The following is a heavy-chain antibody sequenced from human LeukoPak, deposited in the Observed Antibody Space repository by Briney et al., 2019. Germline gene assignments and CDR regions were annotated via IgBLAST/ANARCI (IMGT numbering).Heavy chain of an antibody. J-gene: IGHJ6*02. CDR2: IYYSGST. D-gene: IGHD3-3*01. V-gene: IGHV4-39*01. CDR3: ARHTPYDFWSGYYPPYYYGMDV. CDR1: GGSISSSSYY. Sequence: PSETLSLTCTVSGGSISSSSYYWGWIRQPPGKGPEWIGSIYYSGSTYYNPSLKSRVTISVDTSKNQFSLKLSSVTAADTAVYYCARHTPYDFWSGYYPPYYYGMDVWGQGTTVTVSS.